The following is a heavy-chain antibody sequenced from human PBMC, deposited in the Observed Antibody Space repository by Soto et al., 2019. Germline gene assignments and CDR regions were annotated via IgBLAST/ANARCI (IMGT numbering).Heavy chain of an antibody. CDR3: ARDVLGYCSGGSCCGYYYYYYMAV. V-gene: IGHV1-18*01. CDR1: GCTFTSYG. J-gene: IGHJ6*03. CDR2: ISAYNGNT. D-gene: IGHD2-15*01. Sequence: GASVKVSCKASGCTFTSYGISWVRQAPGQGLEWMGWISAYNGNTNYAQKLQGRVTMTTDTSTSTAYMELRSLRSDDTAVYYCARDVLGYCSGGSCCGYYYYYYMAVWAKGTTVTVSS.